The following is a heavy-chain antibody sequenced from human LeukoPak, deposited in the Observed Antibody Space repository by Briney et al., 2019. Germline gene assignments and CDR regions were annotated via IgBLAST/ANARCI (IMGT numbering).Heavy chain of an antibody. J-gene: IGHJ4*02. CDR2: INHSGST. Sequence: ASETLSLTCAVYGGSFSGYYWSWIRQPPGKGLEWIGEINHSGSTNYNPSLKSRVTISVDTSKNQFSLKLSSVTAADTAVYYCATGSGESYYHYGGQGTLVSVSS. D-gene: IGHD3-10*01. CDR3: ATGSGESYYHY. CDR1: GGSFSGYY. V-gene: IGHV4-34*01.